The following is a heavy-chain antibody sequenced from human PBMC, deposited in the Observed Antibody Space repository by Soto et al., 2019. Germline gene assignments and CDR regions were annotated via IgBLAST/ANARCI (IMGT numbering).Heavy chain of an antibody. CDR1: GGTFSSHA. Sequence: ASVKVSCKASGGTFSSHAISWVRQAPGQGLEWMGGIIPIFGTANYAQKFQGRVTITADKSTSTAYMELSSLRSEDTAVYYCARSRRYYDSSGYTYYFDYWGQGTLVTVSS. V-gene: IGHV1-69*06. CDR3: ARSRRYYDSSGYTYYFDY. D-gene: IGHD3-22*01. CDR2: IIPIFGTA. J-gene: IGHJ4*02.